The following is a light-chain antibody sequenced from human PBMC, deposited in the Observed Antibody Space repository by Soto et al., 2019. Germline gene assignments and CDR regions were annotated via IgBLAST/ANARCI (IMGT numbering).Light chain of an antibody. V-gene: IGLV2-23*01. CDR2: EGI. Sequence: QPVLTQPASVSGSPEQSITISCTGTSSDVGTYNLVSWYQQHPGKAPKLMIYEGIKRPSGVSIRFSGSKSGNTASLTISGLQAEDEAAYYCCSYSESNTVVFGGGTKLTVL. CDR1: SSDVGTYNL. CDR3: CSYSESNTVV. J-gene: IGLJ2*01.